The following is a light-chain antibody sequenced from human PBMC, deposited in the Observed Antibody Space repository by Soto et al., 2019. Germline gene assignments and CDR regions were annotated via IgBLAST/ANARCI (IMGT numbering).Light chain of an antibody. Sequence: QSALTQPASVSGSPGQSITISCTGTSSDVGAYNYVSWYRQHPGEVPKLMLYEVRNRPSGVSNRFSGSKSGTSASLAITGLQAEDEADYYCQAYDYSLTASVFGGGTKLTVL. CDR2: EVR. CDR1: SSDVGAYNY. CDR3: QAYDYSLTASV. J-gene: IGLJ3*02. V-gene: IGLV2-14*01.